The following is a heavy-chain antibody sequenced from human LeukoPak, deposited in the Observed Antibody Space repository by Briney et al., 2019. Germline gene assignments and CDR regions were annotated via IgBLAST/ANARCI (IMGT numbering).Heavy chain of an antibody. CDR3: AREAYSSGWSIWDC. CDR1: GFTFSSYG. Sequence: PGGSLRLSCAASGFTFSSYGMHWVRQAPGKGLEWVAVIWYDGSNKYYADSVKGRFTISRDNSKNTLYLQMNSLRVEDTAVYYCAREAYSSGWSIWDCWGQGTLVTVSS. CDR2: IWYDGSNK. V-gene: IGHV3-33*01. D-gene: IGHD6-19*01. J-gene: IGHJ4*02.